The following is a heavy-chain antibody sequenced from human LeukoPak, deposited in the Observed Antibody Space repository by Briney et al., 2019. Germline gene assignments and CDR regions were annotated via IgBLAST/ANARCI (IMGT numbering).Heavy chain of an antibody. D-gene: IGHD3-3*01. V-gene: IGHV1-69*04. CDR2: IIPILGIA. J-gene: IGHJ5*02. CDR3: ARVEYDFWSGYFPSDNWFDP. CDR1: GYTFTSYG. Sequence: ASVKVSCKASGYTFTSYGISWVRQAPGQGLEWMGRIIPILGIANYAQKFQGRVTITADKSTSTAYMELSSLRSEDTAVYYCARVEYDFWSGYFPSDNWFDPWGQGTLVTVSS.